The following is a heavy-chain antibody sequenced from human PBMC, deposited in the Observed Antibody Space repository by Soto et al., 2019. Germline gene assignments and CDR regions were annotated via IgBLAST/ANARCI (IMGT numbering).Heavy chain of an antibody. Sequence: PGGSLRLSCAASGFTFSSYAMSWVRQAPGKGLEWVSAISGSGGSTYYADSVKGRFTISRDNSKNTLYLQMNSLRAEDTAVYYCAKDKDPRGRVSSGQDYWGQGTLVTVS. D-gene: IGHD3-22*01. CDR3: AKDKDPRGRVSSGQDY. J-gene: IGHJ4*02. V-gene: IGHV3-23*01. CDR2: ISGSGGST. CDR1: GFTFSSYA.